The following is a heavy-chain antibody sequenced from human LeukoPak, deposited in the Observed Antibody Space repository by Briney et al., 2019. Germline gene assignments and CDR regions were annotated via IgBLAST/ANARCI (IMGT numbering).Heavy chain of an antibody. CDR1: GYTFTGYY. D-gene: IGHD4-23*01. CDR2: INPNSGGT. CDR3: ARDRVVTPGYYYYYMDV. V-gene: IGHV1-2*02. Sequence: ASVKVSCKASGYTFTGYYMHWARQAPGQGLEWMGWINPNSGGTNYAQKFQGRVTMTRDTSISTAYMELSRLRSDDTAVYYCARDRVVTPGYYYYYMDVWGKGTTVTVSS. J-gene: IGHJ6*03.